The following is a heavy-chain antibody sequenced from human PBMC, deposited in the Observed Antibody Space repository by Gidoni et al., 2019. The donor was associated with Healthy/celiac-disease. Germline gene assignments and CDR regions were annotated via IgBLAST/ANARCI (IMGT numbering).Heavy chain of an antibody. CDR1: VGSLSSGGYY. D-gene: IGHD6-13*01. CDR2: IYYSGRT. V-gene: IGHV4-31*03. Sequence: QVQLHESGPGLVKPSQTLSITCTFSVGSLSSGGYYWSWIRQHPGKGLEWIGYIYYSGRTYYNQSLKSRVTRSVDTSKNQCSLKLSAVTAADTAVYYCARVTSSSWAGGGWFDPWGQGTLVTVSS. J-gene: IGHJ5*02. CDR3: ARVTSSSWAGGGWFDP.